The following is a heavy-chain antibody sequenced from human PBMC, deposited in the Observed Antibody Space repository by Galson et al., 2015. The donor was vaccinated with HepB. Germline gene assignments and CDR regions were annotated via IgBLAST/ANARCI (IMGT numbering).Heavy chain of an antibody. V-gene: IGHV3-73*01. J-gene: IGHJ4*02. CDR3: TRHRWRRDGYKDY. CDR2: IRSKANSYAT. Sequence: LRLSCAASGFTFSGSAMHWVRQASGKGLEWVGRIRSKANSYATAYAASVKGRFTIPRDDSKNTAYLQMNSLKTEDTAVYYCTRHRWRRDGYKDYWGQGTLVTVSS. D-gene: IGHD5-24*01. CDR1: GFTFSGSA.